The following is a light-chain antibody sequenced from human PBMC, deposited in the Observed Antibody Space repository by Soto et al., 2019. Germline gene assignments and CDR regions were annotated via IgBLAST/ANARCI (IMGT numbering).Light chain of an antibody. CDR1: QSIASY. V-gene: IGKV1-39*01. J-gene: IGKJ1*01. CDR2: ATS. Sequence: DIQMTQSPSSLSASVGDRVTITCRASQSIASYLNWYQHKPGKAPKLLIYATSILQSGVPSRFSGSGSGAGFTLTISGLQPEDFATYYCQQSPGSPTWTFGQGTKVDIK. CDR3: QQSPGSPTWT.